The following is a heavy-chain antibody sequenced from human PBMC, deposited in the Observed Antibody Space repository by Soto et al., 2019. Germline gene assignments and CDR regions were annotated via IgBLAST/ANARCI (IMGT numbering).Heavy chain of an antibody. CDR2: INYSGST. Sequence: SETLSLTCAVYGGSFSGYYWSWIRQPPGKGLEWIGEINYSGSTNYNPSLKSRVTISVDTSKNQFSLKLSSVTAADTAVYYCARAPKLRYFDWLLLYFDYWGQGTLVTVSS. CDR1: GGSFSGYY. D-gene: IGHD3-9*01. CDR3: ARAPKLRYFDWLLLYFDY. V-gene: IGHV4-34*01. J-gene: IGHJ4*02.